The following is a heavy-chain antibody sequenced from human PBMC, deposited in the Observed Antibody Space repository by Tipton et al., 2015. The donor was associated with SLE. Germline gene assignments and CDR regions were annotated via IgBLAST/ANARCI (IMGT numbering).Heavy chain of an antibody. CDR2: IYYSGST. J-gene: IGHJ4*02. V-gene: IGHV4-39*07. CDR1: GGSISSSSYY. Sequence: LRLSCTVSGGSISSSSYYWGWIRQPPGKGLEWIGSIYYSGSTYYNPSLKSRVTISVDTSKNQFSLKLSSVTAADTAVYYCARRIGDRFDYWGQGTLVTVSS. CDR3: ARRIGDRFDY. D-gene: IGHD3-16*01.